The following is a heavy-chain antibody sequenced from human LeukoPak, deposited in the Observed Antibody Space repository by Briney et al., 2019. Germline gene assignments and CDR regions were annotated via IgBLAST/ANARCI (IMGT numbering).Heavy chain of an antibody. J-gene: IGHJ4*02. CDR3: AASSGFDY. CDR1: GFTFGDYA. V-gene: IGHV3-49*04. CDR2: IRSRAYGGAA. Sequence: TGGSLRLSCTASGFTFGDYAMSWVRQAPGKGLEWVGYIRSRAYGGAAEYAASVKGRFTIARDDSKSIAYLQMSGLNIEDTAVYYCAASSGFDYWGQGTLVTVSS. D-gene: IGHD6-25*01.